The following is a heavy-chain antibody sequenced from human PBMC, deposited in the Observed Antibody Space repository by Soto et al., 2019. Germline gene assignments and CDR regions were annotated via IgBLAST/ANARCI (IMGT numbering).Heavy chain of an antibody. CDR1: GGSFSGYY. CDR2: IDHSGYT. D-gene: IGHD3-3*01. V-gene: IGHV4-34*01. J-gene: IGHJ5*02. CDR3: ARVRDWFDP. Sequence: ETLSLNCAVHGGSFSGYYWNWIRQPPGKGLEWIGEIDHSGYTNYNPSLKSRVTISVDTSKNQFSLRLTSVTAADTAVYYCARVRDWFDPWGQGTLVTVSS.